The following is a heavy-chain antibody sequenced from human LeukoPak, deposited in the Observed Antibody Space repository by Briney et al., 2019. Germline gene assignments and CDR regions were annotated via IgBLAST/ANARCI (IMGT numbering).Heavy chain of an antibody. D-gene: IGHD1-1*01. CDR2: INPTTGVA. V-gene: IGHV1-2*06. J-gene: IGHJ6*03. CDR3: ARLDRNYYYLDV. Sequence: ASVKVSCKTSGYTFTVHYMNWVRQAPGQGLEWMGRINPTTGVANYAQKFQGRITVTRDTSINTAYMELSSLTSDDTAVYYCARLDRNYYYLDVWGQGTTVTVS. CDR1: GYTFTVHY.